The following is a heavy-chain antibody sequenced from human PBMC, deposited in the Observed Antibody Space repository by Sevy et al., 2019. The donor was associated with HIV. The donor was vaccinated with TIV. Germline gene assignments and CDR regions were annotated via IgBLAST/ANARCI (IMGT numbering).Heavy chain of an antibody. CDR3: ARVPPYDDSNVSDF. J-gene: IGHJ4*02. V-gene: IGHV3-48*02. CDR2: ISGTGNTI. CDR1: GFTFSSHS. D-gene: IGHD3-3*01. Sequence: GGSLRLSCAASGFTFSSHSMNWVGQTPGKGLEWISYISGTGNTIYYGATVKGRFTISRDNARNTLYLQLKSLREEDRAIYYCARVPPYDDSNVSDFWGQGSLVTVSS.